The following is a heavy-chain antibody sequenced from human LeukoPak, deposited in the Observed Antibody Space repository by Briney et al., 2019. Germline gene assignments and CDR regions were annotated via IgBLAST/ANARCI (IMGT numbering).Heavy chain of an antibody. CDR1: GYTFTGYY. CDR3: ARVRRDGSSRLFDH. D-gene: IGHD5-24*01. CDR2: INPNSGGT. V-gene: IGHV1-2*02. J-gene: IGHJ4*02. Sequence: ASVKVSCKASGYTFTGYYMHWVRQAPGQGLEWMGWINPNSGGTNYAQKFQDRVTMTRDTSISTAYMELTSLRSDDTALYYCARVRRDGSSRLFDHWGQGTLVTVSS.